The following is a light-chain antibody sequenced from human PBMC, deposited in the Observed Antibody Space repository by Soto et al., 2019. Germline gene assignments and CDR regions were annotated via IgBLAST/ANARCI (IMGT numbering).Light chain of an antibody. CDR2: DDS. V-gene: IGLV3-21*02. Sequence: SYDLPQPPSVSVAPGQTARITCGGGRVGTESVHWYQQKPGQAPVLVVYDDSNRPSGIPERFSGSNSANTATLTITRVAAGDEADYYCQLWDTISDRYVFGTGTKVTVL. CDR3: QLWDTISDRYV. J-gene: IGLJ1*01. CDR1: RVGTES.